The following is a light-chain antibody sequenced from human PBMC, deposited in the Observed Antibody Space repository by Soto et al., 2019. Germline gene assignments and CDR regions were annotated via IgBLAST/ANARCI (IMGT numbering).Light chain of an antibody. CDR1: QSVAGN. V-gene: IGKV3-15*01. Sequence: EIVLTQSPATLSVSAGETATLSWRASQSVAGNLAWYQQKPGQPPRLLIYGVSTRATGVPARFSGSGSETDFSLTISSLQIQDFALYYCQQSNNWPPLTFGGGTKVDIK. CDR2: GVS. J-gene: IGKJ4*01. CDR3: QQSNNWPPLT.